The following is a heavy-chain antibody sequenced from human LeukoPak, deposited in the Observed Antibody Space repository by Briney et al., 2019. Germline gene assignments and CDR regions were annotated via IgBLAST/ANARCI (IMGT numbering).Heavy chain of an antibody. J-gene: IGHJ6*02. CDR3: ARAPEVEGMDV. V-gene: IGHV7-4-1*02. Sequence: ASVKVSCKASGYTFTRHAINWVRQAPGQGLEWMGWINTNTGNPTYAQGFTGRFVFSLDTSVSTAYLQIRSLKAEDTAVYYCARAPEVEGMDVWGQGTTVTVSS. CDR2: INTNTGNP. CDR1: GYTFTRHA.